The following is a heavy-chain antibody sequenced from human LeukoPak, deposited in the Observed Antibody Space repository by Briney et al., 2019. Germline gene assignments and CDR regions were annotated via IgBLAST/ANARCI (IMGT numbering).Heavy chain of an antibody. V-gene: IGHV4-34*01. Sequence: PSETLSLTCAVYGGSFSGYYWSWIRQPPGKGLEWIGEINHSGSTNYNPSLKSRVTISVDTSKNQFSLKLSSVTAADTAVYYCARGPGFGELLSEPTDAFDIWGQGTMVTVSS. CDR2: INHSGST. D-gene: IGHD3-10*01. CDR3: ARGPGFGELLSEPTDAFDI. J-gene: IGHJ3*02. CDR1: GGSFSGYY.